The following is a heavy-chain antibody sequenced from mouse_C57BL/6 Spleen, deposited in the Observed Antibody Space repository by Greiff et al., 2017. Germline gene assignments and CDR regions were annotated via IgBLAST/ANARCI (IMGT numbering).Heavy chain of an antibody. V-gene: IGHV1-64*01. CDR3: ARDYGSSYGY. CDR2: IHPNSGST. Sequence: VQLQQSGAELVKPGASVKLSCKASGYTFTSYWMHWVKQRPGQGLEWIGMIHPNSGSTNYNEKFKSKATLTVDQSSSTAYMQLSSLTSEDSAVYYCARDYGSSYGYWGQGTTLTVTS. D-gene: IGHD1-1*01. J-gene: IGHJ2*01. CDR1: GYTFTSYW.